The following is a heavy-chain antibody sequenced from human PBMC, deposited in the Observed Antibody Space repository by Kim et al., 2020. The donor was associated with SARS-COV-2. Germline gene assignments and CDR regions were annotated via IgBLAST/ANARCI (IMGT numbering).Heavy chain of an antibody. V-gene: IGHV3-66*01. Sequence: GGSLRLSCAASGFTVSSNYMSWVRQAPGKGLEWVSVIYSGGSTYYADSVKGRFTISRDNSKNTLYLQMNSLRAEDTAVYYCARGVTGDYGSGSYYPDYWGQGTLVTVSS. CDR2: IYSGGST. D-gene: IGHD3-10*01. CDR1: GFTVSSNY. CDR3: ARGVTGDYGSGSYYPDY. J-gene: IGHJ4*02.